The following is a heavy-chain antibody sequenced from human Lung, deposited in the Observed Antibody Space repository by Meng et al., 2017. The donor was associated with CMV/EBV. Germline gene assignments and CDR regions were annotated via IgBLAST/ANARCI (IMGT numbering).Heavy chain of an antibody. CDR3: ARTQIAVEAGGTKTKYYYYGLDV. D-gene: IGHD6-13*01. J-gene: IGHJ6*02. V-gene: IGHV1-8*02. CDR1: GYTFSTFD. CDR2: MNANSGNT. Sequence: SVXVSXXASGYTFSTFDINWVRLATGQGLEWMGWMNANSGNTGYAQKFQGRVSMTRDTSTNTAYMQLSSLRSDDTAVYFCARTQIAVEAGGTKTKYYYYGLDVWGQGTTVTVSS.